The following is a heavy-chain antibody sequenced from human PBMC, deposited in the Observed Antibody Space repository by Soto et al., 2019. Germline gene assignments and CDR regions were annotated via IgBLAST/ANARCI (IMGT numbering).Heavy chain of an antibody. J-gene: IGHJ2*01. V-gene: IGHV4-30-4*01. CDR2: IYYSGST. CDR3: AGVGGGAAENYWYFDL. Sequence: QVQLQESGPGLVKPSQTLSLTCTVSGGSISSGDYYWSWIRQPPGKGLEWIGYIYYSGSTYYNPSLKRRVTLAVDTSENQCSLRLGSVTAADAAVDYCAGVGGGAAENYWYFDLWGRGTLVTVSS. D-gene: IGHD6-13*01. CDR1: GGSISSGDYY.